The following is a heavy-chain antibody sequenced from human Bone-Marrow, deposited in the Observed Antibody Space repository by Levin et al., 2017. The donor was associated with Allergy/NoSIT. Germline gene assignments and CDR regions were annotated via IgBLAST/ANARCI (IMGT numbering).Heavy chain of an antibody. CDR2: IYYSGST. CDR3: ARDRTYYDSSGYQPTNWFDP. CDR1: GGSISSYY. Sequence: SQTLSLTCTVSGGSISSYYWSWIRPPPGKGLEWIGYIYYSGSTNYNPSLKSRVTISVDTSKNQFSLKLSSVTAADTAVYYCARDRTYYDSSGYQPTNWFDPWGQGTLVTVSS. J-gene: IGHJ5*02. D-gene: IGHD3-22*01. V-gene: IGHV4-59*01.